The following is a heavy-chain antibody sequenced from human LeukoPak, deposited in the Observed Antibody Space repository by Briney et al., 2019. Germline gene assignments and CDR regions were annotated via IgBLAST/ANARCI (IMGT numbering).Heavy chain of an antibody. CDR2: IYYSGST. CDR1: GGSISSYY. J-gene: IGHJ4*02. CDR3: ARDLDGDYVGY. D-gene: IGHD4-17*01. Sequence: PSETLSLTCTVSGGSISSYYWSWIRQPPGKGLEWIGYIYYSGSTNYNPSLKSRVTISVDTSKNQFSLKLSSVTAADTAVYYCARDLDGDYVGYWGQGTLVTVSS. V-gene: IGHV4-59*12.